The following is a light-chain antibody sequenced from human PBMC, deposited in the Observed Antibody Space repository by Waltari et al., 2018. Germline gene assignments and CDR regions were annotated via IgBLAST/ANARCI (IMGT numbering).Light chain of an antibody. CDR2: DAS. J-gene: IGKJ4*01. V-gene: IGKV3-15*01. Sequence: EIVMTQSPATLSVSPGERATLSCRASQTVSSNLAWYLQKPGQAPRLLIYDASTRATGIPARFSGSGSWTEFALTISNLQSEDFAVYYCQQYNDWPLTFGGGTTVEIK. CDR1: QTVSSN. CDR3: QQYNDWPLT.